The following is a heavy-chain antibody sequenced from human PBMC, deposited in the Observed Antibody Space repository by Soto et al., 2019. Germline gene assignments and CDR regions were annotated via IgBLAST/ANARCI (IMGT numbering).Heavy chain of an antibody. CDR2: IIPIFGTE. D-gene: IGHD3-22*01. CDR3: ARDRVRGYYYDSSGSKGAY. CDR1: GGTFSSYA. J-gene: IGHJ4*02. Sequence: QVQLVQSGAEVKKPGSSVKVSCKASGGTFSSYAISWVRQAPGQGLEWMGGIIPIFGTENYAQKFKGRVTITADESTSTAYMELSSLRSEDTAVYYCARDRVRGYYYDSSGSKGAYWGQGTLVTVSS. V-gene: IGHV1-69*01.